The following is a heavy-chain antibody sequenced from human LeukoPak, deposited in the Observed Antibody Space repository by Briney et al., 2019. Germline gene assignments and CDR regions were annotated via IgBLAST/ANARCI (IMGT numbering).Heavy chain of an antibody. CDR1: GGSISSSSYY. V-gene: IGHV4-39*01. J-gene: IGHJ4*02. CDR3: ARHSYYYDSSNSYYYFDY. D-gene: IGHD3-22*01. CDR2: IYYSGST. Sequence: PSETLSLTCTVSGGSISSSSYYWGWIRQPPGKGRGWIGNIYYSGSTYYNPSLKSRVTISVDPSKNQFSLKLSSVTAADTAVYYCARHSYYYDSSNSYYYFDYWGQGTLVTVSS.